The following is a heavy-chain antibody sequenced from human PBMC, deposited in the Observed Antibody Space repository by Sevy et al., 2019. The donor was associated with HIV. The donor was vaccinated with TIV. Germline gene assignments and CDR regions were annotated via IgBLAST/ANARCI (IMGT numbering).Heavy chain of an antibody. Sequence: ASVKVSCKASGYTFTSYDINWVRQATGQGLEWMGWMNPNSGNTGYAQKFQGRVTMTRNTSISTAYMELSSLRSEDTAVYYCARVVDCSSTSCYRGGEFDYWGQGTLVTVSS. CDR1: GYTFTSYD. CDR2: MNPNSGNT. J-gene: IGHJ4*02. V-gene: IGHV1-8*01. CDR3: ARVVDCSSTSCYRGGEFDY. D-gene: IGHD2-2*02.